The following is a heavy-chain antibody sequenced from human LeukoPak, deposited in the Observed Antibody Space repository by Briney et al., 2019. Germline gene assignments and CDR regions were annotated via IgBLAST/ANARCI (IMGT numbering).Heavy chain of an antibody. D-gene: IGHD2-2*01. CDR2: ISSSSSYI. CDR1: GFTFSSYS. J-gene: IGHJ4*01. Sequence: GGSLRLSCAASGFTFSSYSMNWVRQAPGKGLEWVSSISSSSSYIYYADSVKGRFTVSRDNAKNSLYLQMNSLRAEDTAVYYCARARTPLAVPAEEAFDYWGQGTLVTVSS. CDR3: ARARTPLAVPAEEAFDY. V-gene: IGHV3-21*01.